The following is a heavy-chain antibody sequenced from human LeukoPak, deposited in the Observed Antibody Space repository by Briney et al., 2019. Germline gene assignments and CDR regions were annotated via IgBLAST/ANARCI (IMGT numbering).Heavy chain of an antibody. CDR3: ARELGTVKDYYYYMDV. CDR1: GGSISNYY. V-gene: IGHV4-59*12. D-gene: IGHD7-27*01. Sequence: SETLSLTCTVSGGSISNYYWSWIRQPPGKGLEWIGYIYYSGSTNYNPSLKSRVTISVDTSKNQFSLKLSSVTAADTAVYYCARELGTVKDYYYYMDVWGKGTTVTVSS. J-gene: IGHJ6*03. CDR2: IYYSGST.